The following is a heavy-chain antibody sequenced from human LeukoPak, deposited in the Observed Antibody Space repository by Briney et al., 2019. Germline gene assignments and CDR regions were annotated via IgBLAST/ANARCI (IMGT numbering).Heavy chain of an antibody. Sequence: GASLRLSCEASGITVSSNYMSWVRQAPGQGLEWVSVIYSGGNTYYAECVEGRLKISGDNSKNTLYLQMNSLRAEDTAVYYGARGIVSTVFFDYWGQGTLVTVSS. CDR3: ARGIVSTVFFDY. V-gene: IGHV3-53*03. CDR1: GITVSSNY. J-gene: IGHJ4*02. CDR2: IYSGGNT. D-gene: IGHD4-17*01.